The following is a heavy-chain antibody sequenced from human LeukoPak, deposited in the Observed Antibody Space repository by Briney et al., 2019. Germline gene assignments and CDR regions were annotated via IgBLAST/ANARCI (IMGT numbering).Heavy chain of an antibody. J-gene: IGHJ6*02. V-gene: IGHV3-7*03. CDR1: GFTFSTYW. CDR2: VNRDGSET. CDR3: ARNNGMDV. Sequence: GGSLRLSCAASGFTFSTYWMSWVRQVPGRGPEWVANVNRDGSETYYLDSVKGRFTISKDNAKNSLYLQMNGPRAEDTALYHCARNNGMDVWGQGTTVIVSS.